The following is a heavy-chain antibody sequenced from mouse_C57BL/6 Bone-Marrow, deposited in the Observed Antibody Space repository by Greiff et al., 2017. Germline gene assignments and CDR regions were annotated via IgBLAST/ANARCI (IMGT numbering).Heavy chain of an antibody. Sequence: QVQLQQPGAELVMPGASVKLSCKASGYTFTSYWMHWVTQRPGQGLEWIGEIDPSDSSTNYNQKVKGKSTLTVDKSSSTAYMQLSSMTSEDSAVYYCARCWNYGSSYGYFDVWGTGTTVTVSS. CDR1: GYTFTSYW. V-gene: IGHV1-69*01. J-gene: IGHJ1*03. CDR2: IDPSDSST. D-gene: IGHD1-1*01. CDR3: ARCWNYGSSYGYFDV.